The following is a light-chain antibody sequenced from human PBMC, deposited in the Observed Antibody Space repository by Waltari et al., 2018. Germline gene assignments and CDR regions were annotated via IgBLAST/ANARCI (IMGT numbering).Light chain of an antibody. CDR1: SSHIGAGYD. J-gene: IGLJ2*01. CDR3: QSYDSSLSGSL. V-gene: IGLV1-40*01. Sequence: QSVLTQPPSVSGAPGQRVTISCTGRSSHIGAGYDGTGYQQLPRTAPKLVIYGNSNRPSGVPDRFSGSKSGTSASLAITGLQAEDEADYYCQSYDSSLSGSLFGGGTKLTVL. CDR2: GNS.